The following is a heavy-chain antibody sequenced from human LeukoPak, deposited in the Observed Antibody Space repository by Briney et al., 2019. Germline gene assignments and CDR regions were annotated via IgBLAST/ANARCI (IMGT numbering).Heavy chain of an antibody. CDR2: IYSGGST. V-gene: IGHV3-53*01. Sequence: GGSLRLACSASVFTVSSNYMSWVRQAPGKGLEWVSVIYSGGSTYYADSVKGRFTISRDNSKTTLYLQMNSLRAEDTAVYYCARGPLGRYFDWLNIKRDCYFDLWGRGTLVTVSS. CDR1: VFTVSSNY. J-gene: IGHJ2*01. D-gene: IGHD3-9*01. CDR3: ARGPLGRYFDWLNIKRDCYFDL.